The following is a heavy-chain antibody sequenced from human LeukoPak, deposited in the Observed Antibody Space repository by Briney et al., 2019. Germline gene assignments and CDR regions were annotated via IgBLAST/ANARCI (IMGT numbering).Heavy chain of an antibody. Sequence: PGGSLRLSCVASGFTFSSYSMNWVRQAPGKGLEWVSYISSSGRTIYYADSVKGRFTISRDNGQNSVYLQMNSLRAEDTAVYYCARDWRVMTTVTTFYYYGMDVWGQGTAVTVSS. CDR2: ISSSGRTI. V-gene: IGHV3-48*04. CDR3: ARDWRVMTTVTTFYYYGMDV. D-gene: IGHD4-17*01. J-gene: IGHJ6*02. CDR1: GFTFSSYS.